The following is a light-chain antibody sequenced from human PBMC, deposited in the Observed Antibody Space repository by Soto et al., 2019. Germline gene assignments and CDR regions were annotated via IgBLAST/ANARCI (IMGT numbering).Light chain of an antibody. CDR2: DVS. CDR3: SSYTSSSTL. J-gene: IGLJ1*01. V-gene: IGLV2-14*01. Sequence: QSALTQPASVSGFPGQSITISCTGTSSDVGDYNYVSWYQQHPGKAPKLMLYDVSNRPSGISNRFSGSKSGNTASLTISGLQAEDEADYYCSSYTSSSTLFGTGTKLTVL. CDR1: SSDVGDYNY.